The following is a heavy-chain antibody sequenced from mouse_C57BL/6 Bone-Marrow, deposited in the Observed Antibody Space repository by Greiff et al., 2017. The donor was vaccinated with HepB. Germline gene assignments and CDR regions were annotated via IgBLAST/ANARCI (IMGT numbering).Heavy chain of an antibody. CDR1: GYSITSGYY. CDR2: ISYDGSN. V-gene: IGHV3-6*01. J-gene: IGHJ3*01. CDR3: ARGDWAFAY. Sequence: VQLQESGPGLVKPSQSLSLTCSVTGYSITSGYYWNWIRQFPGNKLEWMGYISYDGSNNYNPSLKNRISITRDTSKNQFFLKLNSVTTEDTATYYCARGDWAFAYWGQGTLVTVSA. D-gene: IGHD4-1*01.